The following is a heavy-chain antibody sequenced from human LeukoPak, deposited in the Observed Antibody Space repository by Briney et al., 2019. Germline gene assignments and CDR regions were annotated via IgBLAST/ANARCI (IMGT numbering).Heavy chain of an antibody. CDR3: ARDWSGIYCTGGSCQSLDY. J-gene: IGHJ4*02. CDR2: MNPNSGGT. Sequence: ASVKVSCKASGYTFTSYYMHWVRQAPGQGLEWMGWMNPNSGGTNYAQKFQGRVTMTRDTSISTAYMELNRLRFDDTAVYYCARDWSGIYCTGGSCQSLDYWGQGTLVTVSS. D-gene: IGHD2-15*01. V-gene: IGHV1-2*02. CDR1: GYTFTSYY.